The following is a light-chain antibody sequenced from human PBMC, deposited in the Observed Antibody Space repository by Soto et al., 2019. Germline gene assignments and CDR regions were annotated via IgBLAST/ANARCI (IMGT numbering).Light chain of an antibody. Sequence: EIVLTQSPGTLSLSPGERATLSCRASQSVSSSYLAWYQQKPGQAPRLLIYGASSMATGIPDRFSGRGSGTDFTLTISRLEPEDFAVYYCQQYGSSPVFTFGPGTKVDIK. V-gene: IGKV3-20*01. CDR3: QQYGSSPVFT. CDR2: GAS. CDR1: QSVSSSY. J-gene: IGKJ3*01.